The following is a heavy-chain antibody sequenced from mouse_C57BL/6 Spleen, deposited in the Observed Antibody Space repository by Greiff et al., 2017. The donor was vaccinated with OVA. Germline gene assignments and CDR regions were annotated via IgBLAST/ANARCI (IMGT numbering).Heavy chain of an antibody. CDR2: IYPGDGDT. J-gene: IGHJ4*01. V-gene: IGHV1-80*01. CDR3: ARPDPRAMDY. CDR1: GYAFSSYW. Sequence: LQESGAELVKPGASVKISCKASGYAFSSYWMNWVKQRPGKGLEWIGQIYPGDGDTNYNGKFKGKATLTADKSSSTAYMQLSSLTSEDSAVYFCARPDPRAMDYWGQGTSVTVSS.